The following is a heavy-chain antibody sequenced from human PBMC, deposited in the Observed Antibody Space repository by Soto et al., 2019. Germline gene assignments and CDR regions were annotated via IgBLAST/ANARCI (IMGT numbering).Heavy chain of an antibody. J-gene: IGHJ1*01. CDR3: AGLVGRGKFSRLQY. V-gene: IGHV4-4*02. CDR1: GDSISVNTW. CDR2: ILHSGSD. D-gene: IGHD6-6*01. Sequence: QVLLQESGPGLVKPSGTLSLTCDVSGDSISVNTWWSWVRQTPGKGLEWIGEILHSGSDNYNPSLKSRVTLSIDKYKNQVSLRLSSMTAADTALYYCAGLVGRGKFSRLQYWGQGTLVTVSS.